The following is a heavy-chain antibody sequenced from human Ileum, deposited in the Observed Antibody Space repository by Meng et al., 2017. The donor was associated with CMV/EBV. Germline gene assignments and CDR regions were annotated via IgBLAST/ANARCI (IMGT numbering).Heavy chain of an antibody. V-gene: IGHV3-30*04. J-gene: IGHJ6*02. CDR1: GFTFSSYA. D-gene: IGHD6-6*01. Sequence: GGSLRLSCAASGFTFSSYAMHWVRQAPGKGLEWVAVISYDGSNKYYADSVKGRFTISRDNSKNTLYLQMNSLRAEDTAVYYCAKAARPNYYYGMDVWGQGTMVTVSS. CDR3: AKAARPNYYYGMDV. CDR2: ISYDGSNK.